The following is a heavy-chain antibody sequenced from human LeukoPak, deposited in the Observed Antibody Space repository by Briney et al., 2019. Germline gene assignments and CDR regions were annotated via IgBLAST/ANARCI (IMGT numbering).Heavy chain of an antibody. CDR3: ARGSRGYAYG. CDR2: IYYSGST. J-gene: IGHJ4*02. V-gene: IGHV4-61*01. D-gene: IGHD5-18*01. CDR1: GASVSSGSYY. Sequence: SETLSLTCTVSGASVSSGSYYWSWTRQPPGKGLEWIGYIYYSGSTNYNPSLKSRVTISVDTSKNQFSLKLSSVTAADTAVYYCARGSRGYAYGWGQGTLVTVFS.